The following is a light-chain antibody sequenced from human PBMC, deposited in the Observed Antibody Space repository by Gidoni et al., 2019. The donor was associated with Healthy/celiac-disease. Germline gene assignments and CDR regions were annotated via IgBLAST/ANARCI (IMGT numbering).Light chain of an antibody. V-gene: IGKV3-11*01. Sequence: EIVLTQSPATLSLSPGERATLSCRASQSVSSYLAWYQQKPGLIYDASNRATGIPARFSRSGSGTDFTLTISSLEPEDFAVYYCQQRSNWPLTFGGGTKVEIK. CDR2: DAS. CDR1: QSVSSY. J-gene: IGKJ4*01. CDR3: QQRSNWPLT.